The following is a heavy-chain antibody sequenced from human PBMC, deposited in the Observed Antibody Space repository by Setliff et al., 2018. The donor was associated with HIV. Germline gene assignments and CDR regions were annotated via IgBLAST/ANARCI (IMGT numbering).Heavy chain of an antibody. Sequence: LRLSCAASGFTFSDYDIHWVRQAPGKGLEGVAFINYDESSEYYTDSVKGRGSISRDNSKNTVDLHMNSLRAEDTAVYYCARGGANPSWFDSWGQGTLVTVSS. J-gene: IGHJ5*01. D-gene: IGHD3-16*01. CDR3: ARGGANPSWFDS. V-gene: IGHV3-33*01. CDR1: GFTFSDYD. CDR2: INYDESSE.